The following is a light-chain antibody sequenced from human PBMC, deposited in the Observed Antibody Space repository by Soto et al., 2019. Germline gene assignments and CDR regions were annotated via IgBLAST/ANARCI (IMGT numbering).Light chain of an antibody. CDR2: YDD. CDR3: GGWDDRLNGQV. V-gene: IGLV1-36*01. J-gene: IGLJ2*01. CDR1: SSNIGNNA. Sequence: QSVLTQPPSVSEAPRQRVTISCSGSSSNIGNNAVNWYQQLPGKAPKLLIYYDDLLPSGVSDRFSGSKSGTSASLAISGLQFEDGGDYYCGGWDDRLNGQVFGGGTKVTVL.